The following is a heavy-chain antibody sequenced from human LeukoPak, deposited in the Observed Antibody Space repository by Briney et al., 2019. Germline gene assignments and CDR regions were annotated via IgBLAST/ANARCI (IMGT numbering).Heavy chain of an antibody. J-gene: IGHJ4*02. CDR1: GYTFTSYG. V-gene: IGHV1-18*01. D-gene: IGHD7-27*01. CDR3: ARGRTGDYLGVFDY. CDR2: ISAYNGNT. Sequence: ASVKVSCKASGYTFTSYGISWVRQAHGQGLEWMGWISAYNGNTNYAQKLQGRVTMTTDTSTSTAYMELRSLRSDDTAVYYCARGRTGDYLGVFDYWGQGTLVTVSS.